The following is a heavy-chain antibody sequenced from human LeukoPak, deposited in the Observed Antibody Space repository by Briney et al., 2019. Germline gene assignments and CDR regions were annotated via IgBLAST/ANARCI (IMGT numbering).Heavy chain of an antibody. Sequence: ASVKVYCKASGYTFTSYGISWVRQAPGQGLEWMGWISAYNGNTNYAQKLQGRVTMTTDTSTSTAYMELRSLRSDDTAVYYCARDEGYYDYVWGSYPDGDWFDPWGQGTLVTVSS. CDR3: ARDEGYYDYVWGSYPDGDWFDP. J-gene: IGHJ5*02. D-gene: IGHD3-16*02. CDR1: GYTFTSYG. CDR2: ISAYNGNT. V-gene: IGHV1-18*01.